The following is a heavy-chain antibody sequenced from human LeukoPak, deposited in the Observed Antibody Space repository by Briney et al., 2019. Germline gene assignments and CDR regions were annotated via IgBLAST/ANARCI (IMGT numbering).Heavy chain of an antibody. J-gene: IGHJ4*02. CDR2: ISYDGSNK. Sequence: PGGSLRLSCAASGFTFSSYAMHWVRQAPGKGLEWVAVISYDGSNKYYADSVKGRFTISRDNSKNTLYLQMNSLRAEDTAVYYCARAMVAVAGTGDEGTGESPFDYWGQGTLVTVSS. D-gene: IGHD6-19*01. CDR1: GFTFSSYA. CDR3: ARAMVAVAGTGDEGTGESPFDY. V-gene: IGHV3-30-3*01.